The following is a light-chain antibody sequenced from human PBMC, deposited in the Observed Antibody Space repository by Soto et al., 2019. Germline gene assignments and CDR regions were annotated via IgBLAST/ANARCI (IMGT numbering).Light chain of an antibody. J-gene: IGKJ4*01. CDR3: QQYNNWPLT. V-gene: IGKV3D-15*01. CDR1: HSVDSN. CDR2: GAS. Sequence: MTQSPSSLSVSPGGRATLSCRTSHSVDSNLAWYQQKPGQAPRLLIFGASTRATGIPARFSGSGSGTDFTLTIGSLQSEDFAVYYCQQYNNWPLTFGGGTKVDIK.